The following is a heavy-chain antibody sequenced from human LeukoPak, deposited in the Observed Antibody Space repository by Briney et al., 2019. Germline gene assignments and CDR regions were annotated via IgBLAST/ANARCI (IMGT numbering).Heavy chain of an antibody. D-gene: IGHD2-21*02. CDR3: AKDWSMTAPGY. J-gene: IGHJ4*02. CDR2: IRNDGSKE. CDR1: GFTFSSFG. V-gene: IGHV3-30*02. Sequence: GGSLRLSCAASGFTFSSFGMHWVRQAPGKGPEWVAFIRNDGSKEYYAESVKGRFTISKDNSKNTLYLQMNGLRAEDTAVYYCAKDWSMTAPGYWGQGTLVTVSS.